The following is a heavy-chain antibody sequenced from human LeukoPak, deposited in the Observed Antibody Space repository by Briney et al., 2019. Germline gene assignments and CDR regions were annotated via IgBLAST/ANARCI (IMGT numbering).Heavy chain of an antibody. J-gene: IGHJ6*02. D-gene: IGHD5-18*01. CDR1: GYTFTGYY. V-gene: IGHV1-2*02. CDR3: ARDEMGSYGYGILDYYYYGMDV. Sequence: ASVKVSCKASGYTFTGYYIHWVRQAPGQGLEWMGWINPNSGGTNYAQKFQGRVTMTRDTSISTAYMELSRLRSDDTAVYYCARDEMGSYGYGILDYYYYGMDVWGQGTTVTVSS. CDR2: INPNSGGT.